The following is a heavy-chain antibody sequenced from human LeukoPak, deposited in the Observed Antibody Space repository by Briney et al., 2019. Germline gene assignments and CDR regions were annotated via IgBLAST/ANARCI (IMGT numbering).Heavy chain of an antibody. D-gene: IGHD3-3*01. CDR2: IWYDGSNK. V-gene: IGHV3-33*01. J-gene: IGHJ4*02. Sequence: GGSLRLSSAASGFTFSSYGMHWVRQAPGKGLEWVAVIWYDGSNKYYADSVKGRFTISRDNSKNTLYLQMNSLRAEDTAVYYCARDSRITIFGVVITPPFDYWGQGTLVTVSS. CDR3: ARDSRITIFGVVITPPFDY. CDR1: GFTFSSYG.